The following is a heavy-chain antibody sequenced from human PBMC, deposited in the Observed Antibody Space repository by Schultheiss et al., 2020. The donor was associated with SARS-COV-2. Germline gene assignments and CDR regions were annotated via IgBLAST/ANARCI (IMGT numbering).Heavy chain of an antibody. CDR2: ISGSGGSS. Sequence: GGSLRLSCAASGFTFSSYAMSWVRQAPGKGLEWVSAISGSGGSSYYADSVKGRFTISRDNSKNTLYLQMNSLRAEDTAVYYCARFLVQNVVPAAITNWFDPWGQGTLVTVSS. CDR3: ARFLVQNVVPAAITNWFDP. J-gene: IGHJ5*02. CDR1: GFTFSSYA. V-gene: IGHV3-23*01. D-gene: IGHD2-2*02.